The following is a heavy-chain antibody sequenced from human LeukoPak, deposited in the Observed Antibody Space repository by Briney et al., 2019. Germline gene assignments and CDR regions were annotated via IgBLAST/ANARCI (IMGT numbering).Heavy chain of an antibody. Sequence: PGGSLRLSCTVSGFTVSSNSWSWVRQAPGKGLEWVSFIYSGGNTHYSDSVKGRFTISRDNSKNTLYLQMNSLRAEDTAVYYCAKDLLLSRGYSSWRDYWGQGTLVTVSS. CDR3: AKDLLLSRGYSSWRDY. D-gene: IGHD5-18*01. CDR1: GFTVSSNS. V-gene: IGHV3-53*01. CDR2: IYSGGNT. J-gene: IGHJ4*02.